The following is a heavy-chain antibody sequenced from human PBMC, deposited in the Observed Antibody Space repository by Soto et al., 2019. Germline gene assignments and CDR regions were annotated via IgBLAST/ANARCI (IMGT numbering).Heavy chain of an antibody. V-gene: IGHV1-18*01. J-gene: IGHJ4*02. CDR3: ARGRYGDY. D-gene: IGHD1-1*01. CDR2: IRAHNGNT. Sequence: QVHLVQSGAEVKKPGASVKVSCKGSGYGFTTYGIPWVRQAPGQGLEWMAWIRAHNGNTNYAQELQGRVTETRDTSTGKAYMELTSLSSDDTAVYYCARGRYGDYWGQGALVTVSS. CDR1: GYGFTTYG.